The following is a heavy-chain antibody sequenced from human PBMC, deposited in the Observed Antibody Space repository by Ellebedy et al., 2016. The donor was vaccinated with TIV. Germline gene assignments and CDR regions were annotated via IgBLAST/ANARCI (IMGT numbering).Heavy chain of an antibody. V-gene: IGHV3-74*03. J-gene: IGHJ4*02. CDR1: GFTFSSYW. Sequence: PGGSLRLSCAASGFTFSSYWMYWVRQAPGKGLVWVSRIDTDGSRTTYADSVKGRFTISRDNAKSTLYLQMNSLRAEDTAVYYCARGVGGYSGYDQGPGIFDYWGQGTLVTVSS. D-gene: IGHD5-12*01. CDR3: ARGVGGYSGYDQGPGIFDY. CDR2: IDTDGSRT.